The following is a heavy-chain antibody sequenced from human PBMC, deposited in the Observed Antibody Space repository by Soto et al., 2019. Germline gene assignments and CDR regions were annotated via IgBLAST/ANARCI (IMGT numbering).Heavy chain of an antibody. V-gene: IGHV5-10-1*01. J-gene: IGHJ6*02. CDR2: FVSCDSYT. CDR3: ARRSGSMVRGVIPYYYYGMDV. D-gene: IGHD3-10*01. Sequence: GESLKISCKGSGYSFTSYWISWVRQMPGKGLEWMGRFVSCDSYTNYSPSFQGHVTISADNSISTAFLQWSSLKASDTAMYYCARRSGSMVRGVIPYYYYGMDVWGQGTTVTVSS. CDR1: GYSFTSYW.